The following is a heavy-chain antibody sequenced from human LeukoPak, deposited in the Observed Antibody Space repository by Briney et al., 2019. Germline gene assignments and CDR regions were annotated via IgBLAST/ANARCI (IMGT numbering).Heavy chain of an antibody. CDR2: IYTSGST. V-gene: IGHV4-61*02. CDR3: ARQSAITIYGY. J-gene: IGHJ4*02. Sequence: SETLSLTCTVSGGSISSSSYYWSWIRQPAGKGLGWIGRIYTSGSTNYNPSLKSRVTISVDTSKNQFSLKLSSVTAADTAVYYCARQSAITIYGYWGQGTLVTVSS. CDR1: GGSISSSSYY. D-gene: IGHD3-3*01.